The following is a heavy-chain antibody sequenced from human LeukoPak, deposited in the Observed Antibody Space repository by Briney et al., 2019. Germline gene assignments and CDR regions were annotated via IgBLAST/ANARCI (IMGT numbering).Heavy chain of an antibody. Sequence: SETLSLTCTVSGGSISSYYWSWIRQPPGKGLEWIGYIYYSGSTNYNPSLKSRVTISVDTSKNQFSLKLSSVTAADTAVYYCARARVWGQTTVTTHWGQGALVTVSS. CDR1: GGSISSYY. V-gene: IGHV4-59*01. CDR2: IYYSGST. J-gene: IGHJ4*02. CDR3: ARARVWGQTTVTTH. D-gene: IGHD4-17*01.